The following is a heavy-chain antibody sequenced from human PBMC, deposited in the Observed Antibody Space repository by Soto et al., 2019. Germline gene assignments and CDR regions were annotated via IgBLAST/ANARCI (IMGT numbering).Heavy chain of an antibody. CDR3: AKDQFTIRDPVVSGIDV. J-gene: IGHJ6*01. D-gene: IGHD2-2*01. V-gene: IGHV3-30*18. CDR2: ISFDGSNK. CDR1: GFKFSKYG. Sequence: QVQLVESGGGVVQPGKSLSLSCVVSGFKFSKYGYGMHWVRQSPGKGLEWVAFISFDGSNKYYSDSVKGRFNVTRDNSKNTLYLEMNSLLDEDTAVYYCAKDQFTIRDPVVSGIDV.